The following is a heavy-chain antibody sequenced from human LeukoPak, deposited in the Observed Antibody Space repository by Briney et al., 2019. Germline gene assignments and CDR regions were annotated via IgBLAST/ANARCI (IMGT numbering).Heavy chain of an antibody. Sequence: PSETLFLTSTVSGGSISSDYWSWIRQPAGKGLEWIGRFYTSGSTDYNPSLKSRVTMSVDKSKNQFSLKLNSVTAADTAVYYCARDSCSSTSCYNNWFDPCGQGTLVTVSS. D-gene: IGHD2-2*02. V-gene: IGHV4-4*07. CDR3: ARDSCSSTSCYNNWFDP. CDR1: GGSISSDY. J-gene: IGHJ5*02. CDR2: FYTSGST.